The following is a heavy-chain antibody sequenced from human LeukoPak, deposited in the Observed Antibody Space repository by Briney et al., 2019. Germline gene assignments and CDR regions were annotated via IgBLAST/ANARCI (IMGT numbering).Heavy chain of an antibody. CDR2: FDPEAGKT. D-gene: IGHD2-21*01. CDR1: GYSLTALS. Sequence: GASVKVSCKFSGYSLTALSMHWVRQAPGKGLEWMGGFDPEAGKTMYAEKLDGRLTVTDDTSTDTAYMQLSSLRLEDTAVYYCATDMVGYCGGVTCYSEAYWGQGTLVTVSS. V-gene: IGHV1-24*01. J-gene: IGHJ4*02. CDR3: ATDMVGYCGGVTCYSEAY.